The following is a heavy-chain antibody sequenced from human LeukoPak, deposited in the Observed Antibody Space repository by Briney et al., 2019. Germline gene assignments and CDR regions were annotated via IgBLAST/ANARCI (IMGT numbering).Heavy chain of an antibody. D-gene: IGHD2-2*02. V-gene: IGHV1-18*01. J-gene: IGHJ4*02. CDR3: ARDYCSSTSCYKAFDY. CDR2: ISAYNGNT. Sequence: GPSVKVSCKASGYTFTSYGISWVRQTPGQGLEWMGWISAYNGNTNYAQKLQGRVTMTTDTSTSTAYMELRSLRSDDTAVYYCARDYCSSTSCYKAFDYWGQGTLVTVSS. CDR1: GYTFTSYG.